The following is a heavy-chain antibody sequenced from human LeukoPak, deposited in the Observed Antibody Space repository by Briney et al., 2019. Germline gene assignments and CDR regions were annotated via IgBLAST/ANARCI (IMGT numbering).Heavy chain of an antibody. V-gene: IGHV3-11*04. Sequence: GGSLRLSCAASGFTFSDYYMSWIRQAPGKGLEWVSYISSSGNTIYYGDSVKGRFTISRDNSKNTLYLQMNSLRAEDTAVYYCARESSGWYVGDAFDIWGQGTMVTVSS. CDR2: ISSSGNTI. J-gene: IGHJ3*02. CDR3: ARESSGWYVGDAFDI. D-gene: IGHD6-19*01. CDR1: GFTFSDYY.